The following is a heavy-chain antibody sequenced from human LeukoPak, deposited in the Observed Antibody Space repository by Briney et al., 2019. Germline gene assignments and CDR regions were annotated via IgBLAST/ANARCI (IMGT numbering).Heavy chain of an antibody. J-gene: IGHJ5*02. CDR1: GFTFSSHA. D-gene: IGHD3-10*01. CDR2: INHRGST. CDR3: ASADYNRLAGSYRFDP. Sequence: GSLRLSCAASGFTFSSHAMSWIRQPPGKGLEWIGEINHRGSTYYNPSLESRVTISEDTSKTQFSLKLSSVTAADTAIYYCASADYNRLAGSYRFDPWGQGTLVTVSS. V-gene: IGHV4-34*01.